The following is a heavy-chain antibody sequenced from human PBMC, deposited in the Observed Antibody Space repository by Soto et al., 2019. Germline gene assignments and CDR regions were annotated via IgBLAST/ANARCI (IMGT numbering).Heavy chain of an antibody. CDR3: ARGRRTVRGNWFDP. D-gene: IGHD3-10*01. Sequence: QVQLQQWGAGLLKPSETLSLTCAVYGGSFSGYYWSWIRQPPGKGLEWIGEINHSGSTNYNPSLKSRVTISVDTSKNQFSLKLSSVTAADTAVYYCARGRRTVRGNWFDPWGQGTLVTVSS. CDR2: INHSGST. CDR1: GGSFSGYY. J-gene: IGHJ5*02. V-gene: IGHV4-34*01.